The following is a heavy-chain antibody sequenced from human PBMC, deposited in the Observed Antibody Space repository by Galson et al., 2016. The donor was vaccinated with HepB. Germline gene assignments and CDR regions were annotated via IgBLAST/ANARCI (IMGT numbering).Heavy chain of an antibody. Sequence: SLRLSCAASGFTFNSSAMSWVRPAPGKGLEWVSIVSGRGGSTYYADSVKGRFTISRDNSKNTRYLQMNSLRAEDTAVYYCAKDRRGRFIEWLSFFDYWGQGTLVTVSS. D-gene: IGHD3-3*01. CDR3: AKDRRGRFIEWLSFFDY. CDR2: VSGRGGST. J-gene: IGHJ4*02. V-gene: IGHV3-23*01. CDR1: GFTFNSSA.